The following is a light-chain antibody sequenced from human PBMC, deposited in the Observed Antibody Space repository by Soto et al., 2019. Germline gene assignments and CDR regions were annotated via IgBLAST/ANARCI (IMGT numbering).Light chain of an antibody. CDR3: QQYGSSPPT. J-gene: IGKJ1*01. CDR2: GAS. Sequence: EIVMTQSPATLSVSPWESATLSCWASQSVTGDLAWYQQQPGQAPRLLIYGASSRATGIPDRFSGSGSGTDFTLTISRLEPEDFAVYYCQQYGSSPPTFGQGTKVDIK. V-gene: IGKV3-20*01. CDR1: QSVTGD.